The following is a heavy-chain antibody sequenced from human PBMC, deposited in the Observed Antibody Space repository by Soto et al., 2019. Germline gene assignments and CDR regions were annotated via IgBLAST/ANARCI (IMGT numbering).Heavy chain of an antibody. CDR1: GFTFSSYG. D-gene: IGHD3-9*01. Sequence: QVQLVESGGGVVQPGRSLRLSCAASGFTFSSYGMHWVRQAPGKGLEWVAVISYDGSNKYYADSVKGRFTISRDNSKNTLYLQMNSLRAEDTAVYYCAKEFLTCHWFDPWGQGTLVTVSS. CDR3: AKEFLTCHWFDP. CDR2: ISYDGSNK. J-gene: IGHJ5*02. V-gene: IGHV3-30*18.